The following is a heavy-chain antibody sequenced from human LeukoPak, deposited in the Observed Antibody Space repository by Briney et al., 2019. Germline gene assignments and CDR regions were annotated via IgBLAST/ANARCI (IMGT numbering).Heavy chain of an antibody. CDR2: IIPIFGTA. CDR3: ARGVLGRRGDAFDI. CDR1: GGTFSSYA. Sequence: SVKVSCKASGGTFSSYAISWVRQAPGQGLEWMGGIIPIFGTANYAQKFQGRVTITADESTSTAYMELSSLRSEDTAVYYCARGVLGRRGDAFDIWGQGTMVTVSS. V-gene: IGHV1-69*13. J-gene: IGHJ3*02. D-gene: IGHD1-1*01.